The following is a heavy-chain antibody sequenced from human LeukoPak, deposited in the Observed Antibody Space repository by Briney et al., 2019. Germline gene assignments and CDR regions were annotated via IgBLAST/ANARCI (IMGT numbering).Heavy chain of an antibody. V-gene: IGHV3-23*01. CDR2: ISGSGGGT. Sequence: GGSLRLSCAASGFTFSSYGMSWVRQAPGKGLEWVSAISGSGGGTYYADSVKGRFTISRDNSKNTLYLQMNSLRAEDTAVYYCAKNGYSSGWYDYWGQGTLVTVSS. J-gene: IGHJ4*02. CDR3: AKNGYSSGWYDY. D-gene: IGHD6-19*01. CDR1: GFTFSSYG.